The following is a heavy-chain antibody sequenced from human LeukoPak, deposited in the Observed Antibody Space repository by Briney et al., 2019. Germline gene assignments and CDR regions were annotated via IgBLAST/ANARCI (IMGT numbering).Heavy chain of an antibody. CDR1: GGSISSSSYY. Sequence: SETLSLTCTVSGGSISSSSYYWGWIRQPPGKGLEWIGSIYYSGSTYYNPSLKRRVTISVDTSKNQFSLKLSSVTAADTAVYYCARVAEGYGSSWYPLTGYFDYWGQGTLVTVSS. CDR3: ARVAEGYGSSWYPLTGYFDY. V-gene: IGHV4-39*07. D-gene: IGHD6-13*01. J-gene: IGHJ4*02. CDR2: IYYSGST.